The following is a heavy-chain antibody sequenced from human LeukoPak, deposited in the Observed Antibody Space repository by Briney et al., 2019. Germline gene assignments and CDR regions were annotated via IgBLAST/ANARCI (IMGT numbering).Heavy chain of an antibody. D-gene: IGHD2-2*02. CDR2: IYTSGST. V-gene: IGHV4-4*07. Sequence: SETLSLTCTVSGVSISSYYWSWIRQPAGKGLEWIGRIYTSGSTNYNPSLKSRVTMSVDTSKNQFSLKLSSVTAADAAVYYCARGLIVVVPAAIQDYYYYYMDVWGKGTTVTVSS. CDR3: ARGLIVVVPAAIQDYYYYYMDV. J-gene: IGHJ6*03. CDR1: GVSISSYY.